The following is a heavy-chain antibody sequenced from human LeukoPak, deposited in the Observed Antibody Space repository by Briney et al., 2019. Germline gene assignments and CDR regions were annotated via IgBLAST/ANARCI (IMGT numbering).Heavy chain of an antibody. CDR3: ATGSQPGTTFDY. J-gene: IGHJ4*02. V-gene: IGHV3-43*02. Sequence: PGGSLRLSCAASGFTFNDYPMHWVRQAPGKGPEWVSLISGDGSVTYYADSVKGRFTISRDNSKNSLYLQINSLRLEDTAFYYCATGSQPGTTFDYWGQGTLVTASS. CDR2: ISGDGSVT. D-gene: IGHD1-14*01. CDR1: GFTFNDYP.